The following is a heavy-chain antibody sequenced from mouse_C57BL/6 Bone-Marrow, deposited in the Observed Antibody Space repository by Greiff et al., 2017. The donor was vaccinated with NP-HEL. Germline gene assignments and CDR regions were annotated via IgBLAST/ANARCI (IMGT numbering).Heavy chain of an antibody. J-gene: IGHJ3*01. Sequence: EVQLQQSGAELVRPGASVKLSCTASGFNIKDYYMHWVKQRPEQGLEWIGRIDPEDGDTEYAPKFQGKATMTADTSSNTAYLQLSSLTSEDTAVDYCTNYYYGSRVAYWGQGTLVTVSA. CDR1: GFNIKDYY. V-gene: IGHV14-1*01. CDR2: IDPEDGDT. D-gene: IGHD1-1*01. CDR3: TNYYYGSRVAY.